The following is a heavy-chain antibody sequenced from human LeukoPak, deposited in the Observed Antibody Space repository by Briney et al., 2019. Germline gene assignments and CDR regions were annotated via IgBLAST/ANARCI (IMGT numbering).Heavy chain of an antibody. D-gene: IGHD2-21*02. Sequence: ASVKVTCKASGYTFTAYYMHWVRQAPGQGLEWMGWINLNSGGTNSAQKFQGRVTMTRDTSISAAYMELSRLGSDDTAVYYCARVAGGDWYYFDFWGQGTLVTVSS. CDR2: INLNSGGT. V-gene: IGHV1-2*02. CDR1: GYTFTAYY. J-gene: IGHJ4*02. CDR3: ARVAGGDWYYFDF.